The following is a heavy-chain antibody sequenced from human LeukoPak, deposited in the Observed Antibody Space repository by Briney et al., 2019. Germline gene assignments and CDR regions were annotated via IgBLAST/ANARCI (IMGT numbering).Heavy chain of an antibody. CDR1: DGSFSGLY. CDR3: ARHVPRARWVHSEYFQL. D-gene: IGHD5-24*01. Sequence: SETLSLTCAVSDGSFSGLYWSLIRQFPGKGLEWIGQISDSGSTNYNPSLRSRVTISADTSKNQFSLRLSSVTAADTAVYYCARHVPRARWVHSEYFQLWGQGTLVTVSS. V-gene: IGHV4-34*01. J-gene: IGHJ1*01. CDR2: ISDSGST.